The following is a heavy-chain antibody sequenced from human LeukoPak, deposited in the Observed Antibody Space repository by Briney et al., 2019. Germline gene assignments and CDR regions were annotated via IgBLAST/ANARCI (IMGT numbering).Heavy chain of an antibody. CDR3: ARGRSVTNWYFDL. CDR1: GGSFSGYY. J-gene: IGHJ2*01. Sequence: SETLSLTCAVYGGSFSGYYWSWIRQPPGKGLEWIGEINHRGSTNYNPSLKSRVTISVDTSKNQFSLKLSSVTAADTAVYYCARGRSVTNWYFDLWGRGTLVTVSS. V-gene: IGHV4-34*01. D-gene: IGHD4-17*01. CDR2: INHRGST.